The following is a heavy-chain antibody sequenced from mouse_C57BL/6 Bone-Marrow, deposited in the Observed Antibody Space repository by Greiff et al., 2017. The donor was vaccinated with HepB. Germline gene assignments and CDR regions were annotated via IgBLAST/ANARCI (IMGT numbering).Heavy chain of an antibody. CDR2: IYHGDGDT. V-gene: IGHV1-82*01. CDR1: GFAFSSSW. J-gene: IGHJ3*01. CDR3: GRGWAY. Sequence: VQLQQSGPELVKPGASVKISCTASGFAFSSSWMNWVKQRPGKGLEWIGRIYHGDGDTYYDGKFKGKATLTADKSSSTAYLQLSGLTSADSAVYVCGRGWAYWGQGTLGTVSA.